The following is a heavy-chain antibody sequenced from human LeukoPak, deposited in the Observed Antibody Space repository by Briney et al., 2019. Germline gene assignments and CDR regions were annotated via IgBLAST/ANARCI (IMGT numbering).Heavy chain of an antibody. D-gene: IGHD3-9*01. CDR1: GFTLSDYY. CDR3: ARAAYDILTGKNPSVFDY. Sequence: GGSLRLSCAASGFTLSDYYMSWIRQAPGKGLEWVSYISSSSSYTNYADSVKGRFTISRDNAKNSLYLQMNSLRAEDTAVYYCARAAYDILTGKNPSVFDYWGQGTLVTVSS. J-gene: IGHJ4*02. CDR2: ISSSSSYT. V-gene: IGHV3-11*06.